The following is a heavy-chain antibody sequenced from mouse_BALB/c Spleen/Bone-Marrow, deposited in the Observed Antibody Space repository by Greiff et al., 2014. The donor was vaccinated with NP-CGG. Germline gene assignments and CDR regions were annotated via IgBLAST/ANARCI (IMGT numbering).Heavy chain of an antibody. CDR3: AREDGSSPFAY. Sequence: VQGVESGAELVRPGSSVKISCKASGYAFSSHWMNWVKQRPGQGLEWIGQIYPGDGDTNYNGKFKGKATLTADKSSSTAYMQLSSLTSEDSAVYFCAREDGSSPFAYWGQGTLVTVSA. CDR1: GYAFSSHW. CDR2: IYPGDGDT. D-gene: IGHD1-1*01. J-gene: IGHJ3*01. V-gene: IGHV1-80*01.